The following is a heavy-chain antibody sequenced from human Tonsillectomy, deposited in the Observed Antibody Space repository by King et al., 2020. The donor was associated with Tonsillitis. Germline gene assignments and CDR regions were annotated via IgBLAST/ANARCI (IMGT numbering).Heavy chain of an antibody. CDR2: ISGSGGST. CDR3: ANAYSSSWYGGYYFDY. J-gene: IGHJ4*02. D-gene: IGHD6-13*01. V-gene: IGHV3-23*04. CDR1: GFTFSSYA. Sequence: VQLVESGGGLVQPGGSLRLSCAASGFTFSSYAMSWVRQAPGEGLEWVSAISGSGGSTYHADSGKGRFTISRDNSKNTLYLQMNSLRAEDTAVYYCANAYSSSWYGGYYFDYWGQGTLVTVSS.